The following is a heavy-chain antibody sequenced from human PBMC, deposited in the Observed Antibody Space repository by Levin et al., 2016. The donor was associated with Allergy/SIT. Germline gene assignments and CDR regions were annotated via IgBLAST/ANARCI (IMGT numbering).Heavy chain of an antibody. CDR3: APSSSWPYYFDY. D-gene: IGHD6-13*01. Sequence: GESLKISCAASGFTFSSYSMNWVRQAPGKGLEWVSSISSSSSYIYYADSVKGRFTISRDNAKNSLYLQMNSLRAEDTAVYYCAPSSSWPYYFDYWGQGTLVTVSS. J-gene: IGHJ4*02. CDR1: GFTFSSYS. CDR2: ISSSSSYI. V-gene: IGHV3-21*01.